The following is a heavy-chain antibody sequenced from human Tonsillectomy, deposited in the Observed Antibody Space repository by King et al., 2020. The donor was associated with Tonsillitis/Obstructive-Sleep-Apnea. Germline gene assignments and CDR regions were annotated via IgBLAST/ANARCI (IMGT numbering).Heavy chain of an antibody. CDR2: ISYDGINK. Sequence: VQLVESGGGVVHPGRSLRLSCAASGFTFSNYAMHWVRQAPGKGLEWLTVISYDGINKFYADSVKGRFTISRDNAKNTLYLQMDSLRAEDTAVYYCGGDGGDVMATLEAFFYGMDVWGQGTTVTVSS. CDR1: GFTFSNYA. J-gene: IGHJ6*02. V-gene: IGHV3-30*04. D-gene: IGHD5-24*01. CDR3: GGDGGDVMATLEAFFYGMDV.